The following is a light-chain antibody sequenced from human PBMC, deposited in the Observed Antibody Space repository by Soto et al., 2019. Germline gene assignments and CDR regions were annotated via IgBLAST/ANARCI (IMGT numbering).Light chain of an antibody. CDR3: QQSYKILT. Sequence: DIQLTQYPASLSASVGDRVTITCRASDNIGSNLNWYQHQTGTAPKLLIYAASSLQGGVPSRFSGSGYGTQFTLTISGLQTEDFATYYCQQSYKILTFGGGTKVDIK. CDR1: DNIGSN. V-gene: IGKV1-39*01. J-gene: IGKJ4*01. CDR2: AAS.